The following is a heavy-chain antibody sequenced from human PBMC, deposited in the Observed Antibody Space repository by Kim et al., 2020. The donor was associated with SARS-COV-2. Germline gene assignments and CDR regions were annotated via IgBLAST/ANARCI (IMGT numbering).Heavy chain of an antibody. CDR1: GFTFSSYW. Sequence: GGSLRLSCAASGFTFSSYWMSWVRQAPGKGLEWVANIKQDGSEKYYLDSVKGRFTISRDNAKNSLYLQMNSLRAEDTAVYYCARVEGATEKYYYYYGMDVWGQGTTVTVSS. CDR2: IKQDGSEK. J-gene: IGHJ6*02. D-gene: IGHD1-26*01. V-gene: IGHV3-7*01. CDR3: ARVEGATEKYYYYYGMDV.